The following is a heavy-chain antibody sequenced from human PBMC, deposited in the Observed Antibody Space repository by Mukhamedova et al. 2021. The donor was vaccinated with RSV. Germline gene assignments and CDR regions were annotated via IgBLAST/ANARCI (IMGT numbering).Heavy chain of an antibody. CDR3: ARGTNIVPTDKVWYDS. D-gene: IGHD5-12*01. CDR2: ISHSGIT. Sequence: WEGLEWIGEISHSGITHYNPSLKSRVTISLDTSKNHFSLRLNSVTAADTAVYYCARGTNIVPTDKVWYDSWGQGALVTVSS. J-gene: IGHJ4*02. V-gene: IGHV4-34*01.